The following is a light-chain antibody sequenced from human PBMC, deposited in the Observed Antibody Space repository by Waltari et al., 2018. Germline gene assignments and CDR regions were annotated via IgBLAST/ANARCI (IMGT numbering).Light chain of an antibody. CDR1: QSLTKRY. CDR2: GAT. V-gene: IGKV3-20*01. CDR3: QQYGSSGLYT. J-gene: IGKJ2*01. Sequence: VLTQSPGTLSLSPGERATLSCRASQSLTKRYLAWYQQKPGQAPRLLIDGATSRAAGIPDRFSGSGSGTDFTLTISRLEPEDFAVYYCQQYGSSGLYTFGQGTKLEIK.